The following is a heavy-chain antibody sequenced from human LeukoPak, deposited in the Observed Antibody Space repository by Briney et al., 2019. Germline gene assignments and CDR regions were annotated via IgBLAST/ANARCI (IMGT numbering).Heavy chain of an antibody. V-gene: IGHV3-23*01. CDR2: ISGSGGST. D-gene: IGHD3-3*01. Sequence: TGGSLRLSCAASGFTFSSYAMNWVRQAPGKGLEWVSAISGSGGSTYYADSVKGRFTISRDNSKNTLYLQMNSLRAEDTAVYYCAKEAYYDFWSGYYHNWFDPWGQGTLVTVSS. CDR3: AKEAYYDFWSGYYHNWFDP. CDR1: GFTFSSYA. J-gene: IGHJ5*02.